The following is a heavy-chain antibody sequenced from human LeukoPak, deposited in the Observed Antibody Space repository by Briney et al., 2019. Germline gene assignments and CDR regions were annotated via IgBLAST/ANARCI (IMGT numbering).Heavy chain of an antibody. J-gene: IGHJ5*02. Sequence: ASVKVSCKASGYTFTNYGISWVRQAPGQGLEWMGWISAYNGNTNYAQKLQGRVTMTTDTSTSTAYMELRGLRSDDTAVYYCAREIAAAEGSNWFDPWGQGTLVTVSS. CDR1: GYTFTNYG. V-gene: IGHV1-18*01. CDR3: AREIAAAEGSNWFDP. D-gene: IGHD6-13*01. CDR2: ISAYNGNT.